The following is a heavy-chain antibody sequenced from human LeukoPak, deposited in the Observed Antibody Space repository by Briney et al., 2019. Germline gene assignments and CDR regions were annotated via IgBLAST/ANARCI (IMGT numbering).Heavy chain of an antibody. CDR1: GFTVSSNY. CDR2: IYSGGST. V-gene: IGHV3-53*01. D-gene: IGHD1-14*01. CDR3: ASAGITGGFDY. J-gene: IGHJ4*02. Sequence: GGSLRLSCAASGFTVSSNYMSWVRQAPGRGLEWVSVIYSGGSTYYADSVKGRFTISRDNSKNTLYLQMNSLRAEGTAVYYCASAGITGGFDYWGQGTLVTVSS.